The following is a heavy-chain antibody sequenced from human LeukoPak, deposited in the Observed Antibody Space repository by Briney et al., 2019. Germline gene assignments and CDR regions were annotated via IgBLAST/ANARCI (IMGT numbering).Heavy chain of an antibody. Sequence: YPGGSLRLSCAASGFTFSSYAMHWVRQAPGKGLEWVAVISYDGSNKYYADSVKGRFTISRDNSKNTLYLQMNSLRAEDTAVYYCARGPGFLEISYYYCYGMDVWGQGTTVTVSS. CDR2: ISYDGSNK. D-gene: IGHD3-3*01. CDR3: ARGPGFLEISYYYCYGMDV. J-gene: IGHJ6*02. CDR1: GFTFSSYA. V-gene: IGHV3-30-3*01.